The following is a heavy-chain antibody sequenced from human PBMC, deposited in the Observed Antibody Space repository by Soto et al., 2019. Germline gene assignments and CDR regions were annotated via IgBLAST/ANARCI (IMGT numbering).Heavy chain of an antibody. D-gene: IGHD3-16*01. CDR1: GYTFTSYD. Sequence: QVQLVQSGAEVKKPGASVKVSCKASGYTFTSYDINWVRQATGQGLEWMGWMNPNSGNTGYAQKFQGRGTRTRSAGVSTGYVGLSSLRSEDTAVYGCAARGGGVVWFGPWGGGTLVAVCS. V-gene: IGHV1-8*01. CDR2: MNPNSGNT. J-gene: IGHJ5*02. CDR3: AARGGGVVWFGP.